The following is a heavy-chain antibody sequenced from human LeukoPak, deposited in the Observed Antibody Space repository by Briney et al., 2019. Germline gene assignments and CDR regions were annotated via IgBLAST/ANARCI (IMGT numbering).Heavy chain of an antibody. CDR2: FDPEDGET. V-gene: IGHV1-24*01. CDR3: ATAGFAVVVPAAPLYYYGMDV. CDR1: GYTLTELS. Sequence: ASVKVSCKVSGYTLTELSMHWVRQAPGKGLEWMGGFDPEDGETIYAQKFQGRVTMTEDTSTDTAYMELSSLRSEDTAVYYCATAGFAVVVPAAPLYYYGMDVWGQGTTVTVSS. J-gene: IGHJ6*02. D-gene: IGHD2-2*01.